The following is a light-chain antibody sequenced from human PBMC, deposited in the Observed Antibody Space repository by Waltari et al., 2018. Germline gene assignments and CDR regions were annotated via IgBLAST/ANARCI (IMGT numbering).Light chain of an antibody. V-gene: IGKV3-20*01. J-gene: IGKJ1*01. CDR2: GAS. CDR1: QSIGRS. CDR3: QHYVRLPMT. Sequence: EIMLTQSPGTLSLSPGERATLSCRTSQSIGRSLAWYQQKPGQAPRLLIYGASSRATDIPDRFSGSGSGTDFSLTINTLEPEDCALYYCQHYVRLPMTFGQGTKVEIK.